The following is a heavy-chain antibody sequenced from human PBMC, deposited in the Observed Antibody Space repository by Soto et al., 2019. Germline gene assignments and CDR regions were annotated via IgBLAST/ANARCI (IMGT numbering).Heavy chain of an antibody. D-gene: IGHD3-9*01. J-gene: IGHJ4*02. CDR1: GYTFTSYG. V-gene: IGHV1-18*01. CDR3: ARFAPDYDILPVFFPTLDS. Sequence: ASVKVSCKASGYTFTSYGISWVRQAPGQGLEWMGWISAYNGNTNYAQKLQGRVTMTTDTSTSTAYMELRSLRSDDTAVYYCARFAPDYDILPVFFPTLDSWGQGTLVTVSS. CDR2: ISAYNGNT.